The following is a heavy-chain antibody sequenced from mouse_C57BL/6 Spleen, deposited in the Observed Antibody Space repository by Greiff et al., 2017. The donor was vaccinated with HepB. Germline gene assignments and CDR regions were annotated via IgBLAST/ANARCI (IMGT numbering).Heavy chain of an antibody. Sequence: EVQLVESGGGLVKPGGSLKLSCAASGFTFSSYAMSWVRQTPEKRLEWVATISDGGSYTYYPDNVKGRFTISRDNAKNNLYLQMSHLKSEDTAMYYCAREGDSNFVDYWGQGTTVTVSS. V-gene: IGHV5-4*01. CDR2: ISDGGSYT. J-gene: IGHJ2*01. D-gene: IGHD2-5*01. CDR1: GFTFSSYA. CDR3: AREGDSNFVDY.